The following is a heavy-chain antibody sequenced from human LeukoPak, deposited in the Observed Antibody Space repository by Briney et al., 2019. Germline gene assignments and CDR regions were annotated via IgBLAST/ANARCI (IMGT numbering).Heavy chain of an antibody. CDR3: ARDYDSTGDAFDI. V-gene: IGHV4-38-2*02. CDR1: GYSISSGYF. D-gene: IGHD3-22*01. CDR2: IYHSGST. J-gene: IGHJ3*02. Sequence: SETLSLTCTVSGYSISSGYFWGWIRQSPGKGLEWIGTIYHSGSTYYNSSLKSRVTISVDTPKNQFSLKLVSVTAPDTAVYYCARDYDSTGDAFDIWGQGTMVTVSS.